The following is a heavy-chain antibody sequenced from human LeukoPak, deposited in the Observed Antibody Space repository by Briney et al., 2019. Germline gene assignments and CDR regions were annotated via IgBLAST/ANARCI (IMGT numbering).Heavy chain of an antibody. D-gene: IGHD3-22*01. J-gene: IGHJ6*03. Sequence: GASVKVSCKVSGYTLTELSMHWVRQAPGKGLEWMGGFDPEDGETIYAQKFQGRVTMTEDTSTDTAYMELSSLRSEDTAVYYCARGNYYDSSGYFNYYYYYYMDVWGKGTTVTISS. V-gene: IGHV1-24*01. CDR2: FDPEDGET. CDR1: GYTLTELS. CDR3: ARGNYYDSSGYFNYYYYYYMDV.